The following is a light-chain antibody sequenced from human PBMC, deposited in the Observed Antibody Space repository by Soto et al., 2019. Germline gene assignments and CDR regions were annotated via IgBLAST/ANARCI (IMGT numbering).Light chain of an antibody. V-gene: IGKV3-20*01. CDR3: QQYGSSPGT. CDR2: AAS. Sequence: EIVLTQSPGTLSLSPGERATLSCRASQSVSSSYLAWYQQKPGQAPGLLIYAASSRATGIPDRFSGSGSGTDFTLTISRLEPEDFAVYYCQQYGSSPGTFGQGTKVEIK. CDR1: QSVSSSY. J-gene: IGKJ1*01.